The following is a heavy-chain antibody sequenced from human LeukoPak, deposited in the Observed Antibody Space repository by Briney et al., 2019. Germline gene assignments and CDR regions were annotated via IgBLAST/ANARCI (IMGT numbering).Heavy chain of an antibody. CDR1: GAFLSPNNYQ. J-gene: IGHJ5*02. V-gene: IGHV4-39*01. D-gene: IGHD1-26*01. CDR3: ARLDYSGGYWLWCDP. Sequence: SETLSLTCDVAGAFLSPNNYQWGWIRQPPGRGLEWIGHFYHGGETSYRSSLKDRVTFSVDASKNQFSLRLKSVTAADTAVYYCARLDYSGGYWLWCDPWGQGTLVTVYS. CDR2: FYHGGET.